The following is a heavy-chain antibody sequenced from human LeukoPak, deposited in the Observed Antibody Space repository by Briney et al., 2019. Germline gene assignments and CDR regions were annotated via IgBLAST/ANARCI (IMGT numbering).Heavy chain of an antibody. J-gene: IGHJ4*02. CDR2: INEDGSVQ. CDR3: ASRESSMARSH. CDR1: GFIISDYW. V-gene: IGHV3-7*01. D-gene: IGHD3-10*01. Sequence: PGGSLRLSCAASGFIISDYWMNWVHQVPGKGLEWVANINEDGSVQDYVDSVRGRFTISRDNAKNSVYLQMNSLRVEDTAVYYCASRESSMARSHWGQGTLVTVSS.